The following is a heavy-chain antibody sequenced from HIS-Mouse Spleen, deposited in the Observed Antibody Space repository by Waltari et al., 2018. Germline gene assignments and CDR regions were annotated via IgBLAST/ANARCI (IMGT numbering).Heavy chain of an antibody. CDR3: AREIPYSSSWYDWYFDL. CDR1: GGPISSSCYY. Sequence: QLQLQESGPGLVKPSETLSLTCTVSGGPISSSCYYLGWTRQPPGKGLEWIGSIYYSGSTYYNPSLKSRVTISVDTSKNQFSLKLSSVTAADTAVYYCAREIPYSSSWYDWYFDLWGRGTLVTVSS. D-gene: IGHD6-13*01. CDR2: IYYSGST. V-gene: IGHV4-39*07. J-gene: IGHJ2*01.